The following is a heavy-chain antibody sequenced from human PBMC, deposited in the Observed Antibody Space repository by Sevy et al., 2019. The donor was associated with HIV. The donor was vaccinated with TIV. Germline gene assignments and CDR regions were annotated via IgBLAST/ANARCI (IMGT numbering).Heavy chain of an antibody. CDR3: ARTSGSDGADFDY. Sequence: ASVKVSCKDSGYTFTSYYMHWVRQAPGQGLEWMGWINPNSGGTNYAQTFQGRVTMTRDTSISTAYMELSRLRSDDTAVYYCARTSGSDGADFDYWGQGTLVTVSS. J-gene: IGHJ4*02. CDR2: INPNSGGT. CDR1: GYTFTSYY. V-gene: IGHV1-2*02. D-gene: IGHD1-26*01.